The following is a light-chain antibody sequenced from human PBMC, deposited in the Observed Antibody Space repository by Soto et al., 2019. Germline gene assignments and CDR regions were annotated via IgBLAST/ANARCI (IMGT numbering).Light chain of an antibody. J-gene: IGKJ1*01. CDR1: QSVSSSH. CDR3: QQYGGSSWT. Sequence: EIVLTQSPGTLSLSPGERATLSCRASQSVSSSHLAWYHQKPGQAPRLLIFGASSRATGIPDRFSGSGSGTDFTLTISRLEPEDFAVYYCQQYGGSSWTFGQGTKVDIK. CDR2: GAS. V-gene: IGKV3-20*01.